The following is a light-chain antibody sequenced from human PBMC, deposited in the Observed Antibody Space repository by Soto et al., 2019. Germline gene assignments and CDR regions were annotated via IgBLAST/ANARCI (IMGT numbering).Light chain of an antibody. Sequence: QSVLGQPASMSGSPGQSITIPCTGASSDIGLYNFVSWYQHHPGKAPKLLISEVNVRPSGLSDRFSASKAGNTASLTISGLQPEDEAYYYCSSLSTTSAPIVFGSGTRSPS. CDR2: EVN. CDR1: SSDIGLYNF. CDR3: SSLSTTSAPIV. V-gene: IGLV2-14*01. J-gene: IGLJ1*01.